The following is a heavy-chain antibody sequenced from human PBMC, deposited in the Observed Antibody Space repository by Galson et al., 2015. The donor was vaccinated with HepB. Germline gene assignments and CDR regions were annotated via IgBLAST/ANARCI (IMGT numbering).Heavy chain of an antibody. V-gene: IGHV1-69*13. CDR1: GGTLSNYA. D-gene: IGHD2-15*01. Sequence: SVKVSCKASGGTLSNYAISWVRQAPGQGLEWMGGIIPAFGATKYAQRFQGRLTITADESTNTAYMELSSLRSDDTAFYYCARGTHILVVVAANFDYWGQGTLVTVSS. CDR2: IIPAFGAT. J-gene: IGHJ4*02. CDR3: ARGTHILVVVAANFDY.